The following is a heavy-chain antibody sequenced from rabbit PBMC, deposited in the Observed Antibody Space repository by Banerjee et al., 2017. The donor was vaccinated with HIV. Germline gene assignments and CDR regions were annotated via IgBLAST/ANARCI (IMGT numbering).Heavy chain of an antibody. CDR2: IYSSNGDK. J-gene: IGHJ3*01. CDR3: ARGDTGYRYITRSDL. Sequence: QEQLVESGGGLVQPEGSLTLTCKASGSDISSNAMCWVRQAQGKGLELIACIYSSNGDKWYASWVNGRFTISRSTSLKTVDLKMTSLTAADTATFFCARGDTGYRYITRSDLWGQGTLVT. D-gene: IGHD6-1*01. V-gene: IGHV1S47*01. CDR1: GSDISSNA.